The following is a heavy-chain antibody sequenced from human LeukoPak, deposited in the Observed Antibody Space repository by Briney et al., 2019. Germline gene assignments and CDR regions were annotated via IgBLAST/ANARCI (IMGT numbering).Heavy chain of an antibody. CDR1: GGSISSSSYY. V-gene: IGHV4-39*01. D-gene: IGHD3-3*01. CDR2: IYYSGST. J-gene: IGHJ6*03. Sequence: PSETLSLTCTVSGGSISSSSYYWGWIRQPPGKGLEWIGSIYYSGSTYYNPSLKSRATISVDTSKNQFSLKLSSVTAADTAVYYCARGITIFGVANMDVWGKGTTVTVSS. CDR3: ARGITIFGVANMDV.